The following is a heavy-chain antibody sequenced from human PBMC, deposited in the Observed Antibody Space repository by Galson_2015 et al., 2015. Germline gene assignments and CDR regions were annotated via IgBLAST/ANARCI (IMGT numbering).Heavy chain of an antibody. CDR1: GFTFSSYA. Sequence: SLRLSCAASGFTFSSYAMNWVRQAPGKGLEWVSTISGSGGSSYYADSVKGRFTISRDNSKNTLYLQMNSLRAEDTAVYYCVKATFVHLASFDFWGQGTLLTVSS. CDR2: ISGSGGSS. V-gene: IGHV3-23*01. D-gene: IGHD3-3*02. CDR3: VKATFVHLASFDF. J-gene: IGHJ4*02.